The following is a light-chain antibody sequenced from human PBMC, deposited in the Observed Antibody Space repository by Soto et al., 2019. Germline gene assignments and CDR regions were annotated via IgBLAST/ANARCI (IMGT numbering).Light chain of an antibody. V-gene: IGLV2-14*01. Sequence: QSVLAQPASVSGSPGQSITISCTGTSSGVGGYDYVSWYQLHPGKAPKLMVFEVSNRPSGVSYRFSGSKSGNTASLTISGLQAEDEADYFCSSYSISTAYLFGTGT. CDR3: SSYSISTAYL. J-gene: IGLJ1*01. CDR1: SSGVGGYDY. CDR2: EVS.